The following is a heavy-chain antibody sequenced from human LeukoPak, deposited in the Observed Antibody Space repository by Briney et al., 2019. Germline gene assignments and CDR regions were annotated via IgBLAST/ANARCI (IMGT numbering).Heavy chain of an antibody. Sequence: GGSLRLSCAASGFTFSSYAMSWVRQAPGKGLEWVSAISGSGGSTYYADSVKGRFTISRDNSKNTLYLQMNSPRAEDTAVYYCAKVASSWYYYYYYMDVWGKGTTVTVSS. J-gene: IGHJ6*03. D-gene: IGHD6-13*01. V-gene: IGHV3-23*01. CDR3: AKVASSWYYYYYYMDV. CDR1: GFTFSSYA. CDR2: ISGSGGST.